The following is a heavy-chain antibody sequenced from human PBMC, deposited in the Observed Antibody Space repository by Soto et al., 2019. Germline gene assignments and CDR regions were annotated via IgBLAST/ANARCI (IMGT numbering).Heavy chain of an antibody. V-gene: IGHV3-23*01. Sequence: GGSLRLSCAASGFTFSSYPMSWVRQAPGKGLEWVSTISGSGGSTYYADSVKGRFTISRDNSKNTLYLQMNSLRAEDTAVYYCAKDLKQQLVRTNFDYWGQGTLVTVSS. CDR1: GFTFSSYP. D-gene: IGHD6-13*01. J-gene: IGHJ4*02. CDR3: AKDLKQQLVRTNFDY. CDR2: ISGSGGST.